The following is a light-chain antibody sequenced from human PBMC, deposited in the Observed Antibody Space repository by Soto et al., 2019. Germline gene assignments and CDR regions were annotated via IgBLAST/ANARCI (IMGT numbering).Light chain of an antibody. CDR2: GAS. CDR3: QQYGSSPPLT. Sequence: EIGLTQSPGTLSLSPGERATLSCRASQSVSSSYLAWYQQKPGQAPRLLIYGASSRATGIPDRFSGSGSGTDFTLTISRLEPEDFAVYYCQQYGSSPPLTFGGGTKLEIK. V-gene: IGKV3-20*01. J-gene: IGKJ4*01. CDR1: QSVSSSY.